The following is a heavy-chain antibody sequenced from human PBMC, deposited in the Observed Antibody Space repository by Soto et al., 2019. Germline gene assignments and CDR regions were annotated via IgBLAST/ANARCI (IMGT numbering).Heavy chain of an antibody. D-gene: IGHD6-19*01. V-gene: IGHV5-10-1*01. Sequence: GESLKISCKGSGYSFTSYWISWVRQMPGKGLEWMGRIDPSDSYTNYSPSFQGHFTISADKSISTAYLQWSSLKASDTAMYYCAVGAVAGSGNDYWGQGTLVTVSS. CDR1: GYSFTSYW. CDR2: IDPSDSYT. J-gene: IGHJ4*02. CDR3: AVGAVAGSGNDY.